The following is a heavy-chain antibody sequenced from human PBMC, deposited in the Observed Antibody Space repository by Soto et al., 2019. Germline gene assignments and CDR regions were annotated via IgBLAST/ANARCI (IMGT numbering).Heavy chain of an antibody. CDR2: MHYSGTT. CDR3: ARGRSWVRTYYYYYGMDV. D-gene: IGHD6-13*01. J-gene: IGHJ6*02. Sequence: SEDPSLTCTFSGGALNNGGYFWSWVRQHPREGLEWIVYMHYSGTTYYNPSLRSRVTISVDTSKNQFSLKLSSVTAADTAVYYCARGRSWVRTYYYYYGMDVWGQGTTVTVSS. V-gene: IGHV4-31*03. CDR1: GGALNNGGYF.